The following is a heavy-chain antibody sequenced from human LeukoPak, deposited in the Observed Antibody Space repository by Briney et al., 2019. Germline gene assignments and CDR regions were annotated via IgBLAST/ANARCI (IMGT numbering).Heavy chain of an antibody. CDR3: ARDRISINALDM. V-gene: IGHV4-59*11. D-gene: IGHD2-21*01. Sequence: PSETLSLTCSVSGDSITGHYLTWIRQPPGNGLEWIGYISHIGSTNYNPSLKSRVTISVDTSKNQFSLKLTSVTAADTAVYYCARDRISINALDMWGKGTMVTVSS. J-gene: IGHJ3*02. CDR1: GDSITGHY. CDR2: ISHIGST.